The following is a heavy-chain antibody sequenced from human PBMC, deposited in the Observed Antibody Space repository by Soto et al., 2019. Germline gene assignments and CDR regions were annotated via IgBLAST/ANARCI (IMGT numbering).Heavy chain of an antibody. J-gene: IGHJ4*02. CDR3: AREDGYGGNSWDY. CDR1: GDSVSSNSAA. D-gene: IGHD4-17*01. CDR2: TYYRSKWYN. Sequence: QVQLQQSGPGLVKPSQTLSLTCAISGDSVSSNSAAWNWIRQSPSRGLEWLGRTYYRSKWYNDYALSAKSRIPIYPDTSNNHFSLQLNSVTPEDTAVYYCAREDGYGGNSWDYWGQGALVTVSS. V-gene: IGHV6-1*01.